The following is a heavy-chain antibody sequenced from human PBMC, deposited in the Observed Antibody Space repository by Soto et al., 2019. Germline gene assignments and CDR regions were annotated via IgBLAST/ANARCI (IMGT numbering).Heavy chain of an antibody. Sequence: EVQLVESGGGLVQPGGSLRLSCAASGFTFSSYDMHWVRQATGKGLEWVSAIGTAGDTYYPGSVKGRFTISRENAKNSLYLQMNSLRAGDTAVYYCARGREYGGAFDIWGQGTMVTVSS. V-gene: IGHV3-13*01. J-gene: IGHJ3*02. D-gene: IGHD3-10*01. CDR2: IGTAGDT. CDR1: GFTFSSYD. CDR3: ARGREYGGAFDI.